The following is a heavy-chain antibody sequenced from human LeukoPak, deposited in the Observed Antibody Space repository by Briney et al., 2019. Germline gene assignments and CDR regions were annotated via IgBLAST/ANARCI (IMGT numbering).Heavy chain of an antibody. CDR1: GYTFTGYY. J-gene: IGHJ4*02. V-gene: IGHV1-2*02. Sequence: ASVKVSCMASGYTFTGYYMHRVRQAPGPGREWMGWINPNSGGTNYAQKFQGRVTMTRDTSISTAYMELSRLRSDDTAVYYCARDSYDSTFDYWGQGTLVTVSS. CDR2: INPNSGGT. CDR3: ARDSYDSTFDY. D-gene: IGHD3-22*01.